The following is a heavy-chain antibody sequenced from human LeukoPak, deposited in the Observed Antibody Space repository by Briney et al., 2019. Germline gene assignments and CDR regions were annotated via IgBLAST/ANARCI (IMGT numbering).Heavy chain of an antibody. J-gene: IGHJ4*02. CDR2: ITDSGGDT. D-gene: IGHD6-6*01. CDR1: GFTFSNYA. Sequence: AGGSLRLSCAASGFTFSNYAMSWVRQTPEKGLEWVSAITDSGGDTYHADSVEGRFTISRDNSKNVLYMQMNSLRVEDTAMYYCAKGSRSSRPYYFDYWGQGTLVTVSS. CDR3: AKGSRSSRPYYFDY. V-gene: IGHV3-23*01.